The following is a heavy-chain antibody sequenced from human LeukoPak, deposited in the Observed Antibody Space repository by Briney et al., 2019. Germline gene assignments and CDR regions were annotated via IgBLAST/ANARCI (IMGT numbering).Heavy chain of an antibody. CDR1: GFTFSSNA. Sequence: GGSLRLSCAASGFTFSSNAMNWVRQAPGKGLEWVSSISASSAYMYYAASVKGRHTISRDNAKNALYLQTNSLRAEDTAVYYCPRDFSETLGVWGQGTLVTVSS. J-gene: IGHJ4*02. CDR3: PRDFSETLGV. CDR2: ISASSAYM. D-gene: IGHD3-10*01. V-gene: IGHV3-21*01.